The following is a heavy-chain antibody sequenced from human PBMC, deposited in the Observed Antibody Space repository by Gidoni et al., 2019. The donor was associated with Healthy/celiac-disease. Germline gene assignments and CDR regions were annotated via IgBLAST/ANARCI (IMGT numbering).Heavy chain of an antibody. CDR1: GGTFSSYA. J-gene: IGHJ6*02. CDR3: AREGAYSSSSDGSYYYYGMDV. D-gene: IGHD6-6*01. CDR2: ILPIFGTA. Sequence: QVQLVQSGAEVKKPGSSVKVSCKASGGTFSSYAISWGRQAPGQGLEWIGGILPIFGTANYTQKFQVRVTITADKSTSTAYMELSSLRSEDTAVYYCAREGAYSSSSDGSYYYYGMDVWGQGTTVTVSS. V-gene: IGHV1-69*06.